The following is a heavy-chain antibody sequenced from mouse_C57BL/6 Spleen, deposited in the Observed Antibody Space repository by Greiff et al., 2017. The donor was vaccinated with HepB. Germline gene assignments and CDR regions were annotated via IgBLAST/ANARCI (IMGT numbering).Heavy chain of an antibody. J-gene: IGHJ1*03. D-gene: IGHD2-5*01. V-gene: IGHV5-9-1*02. CDR2: ISSGGDYI. CDR1: GFTFSSYA. CDR3: TRSYYSNHWYFDV. Sequence: EVQLQQSGEGLVKPGGSLKLSCAASGFTFSSYAMSWVRQTPEKRLEWVAYISSGGDYIYYADTVKGRFTISRDNARNTLYLQMSSLKSEDTAMYYCTRSYYSNHWYFDVWGTGTTVTVSS.